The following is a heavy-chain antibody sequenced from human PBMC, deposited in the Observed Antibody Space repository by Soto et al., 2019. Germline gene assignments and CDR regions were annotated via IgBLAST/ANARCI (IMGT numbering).Heavy chain of an antibody. J-gene: IGHJ4*02. Sequence: GGSLRLSCAASGFTFSSYAMTWVRQAPGKGLEWVSTISESVTITSYADSVRGRFTISRDNSRNTLYLQMNSLRAEDTAVYYCAHPFGYSNYYFDYWGQGTLVTVSS. V-gene: IGHV3-23*01. CDR1: GFTFSSYA. CDR2: ISESVTIT. CDR3: AHPFGYSNYYFDY. D-gene: IGHD1-26*01.